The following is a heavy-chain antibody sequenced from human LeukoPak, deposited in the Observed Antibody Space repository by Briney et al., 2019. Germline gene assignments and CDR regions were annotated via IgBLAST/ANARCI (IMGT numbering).Heavy chain of an antibody. CDR3: ARDHYYDSSGYSDAFDI. V-gene: IGHV1-46*01. J-gene: IGHJ3*02. Sequence: ASVKVSCKASGYTFTNYYMHWVRQAPGQGLEWMGIINPSGGSTSYAQKFQGRVTMTRDTSTSTVYMELSSLRSEDTAVYYCARDHYYDSSGYSDAFDIWGQGTMVTVSS. CDR1: GYTFTNYY. CDR2: INPSGGST. D-gene: IGHD3-22*01.